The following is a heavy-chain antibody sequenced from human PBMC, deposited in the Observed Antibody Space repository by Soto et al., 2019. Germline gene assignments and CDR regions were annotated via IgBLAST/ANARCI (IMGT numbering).Heavy chain of an antibody. J-gene: IGHJ4*02. CDR2: IKPEGGEE. V-gene: IGHV3-7*01. D-gene: IGHD3-16*01. CDR1: GFTFSSYW. Sequence: EVQLVESGGGLVQPGGSLRLSCSASGFTFSSYWMNWVRQAPGKGLEWVANIKPEGGEEDYVDSVKGRFTISRDNAKNSLYLQMNNLRDDDTALYYFVRDPHRGGDYDYWGQGTLVTGSS. CDR3: VRDPHRGGDYDY.